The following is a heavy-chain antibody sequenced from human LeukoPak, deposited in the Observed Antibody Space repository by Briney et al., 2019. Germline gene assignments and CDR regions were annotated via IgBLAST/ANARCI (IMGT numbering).Heavy chain of an antibody. D-gene: IGHD4-17*01. CDR3: ARSDTVTIFDY. CDR1: GFSLSTGGMC. CDR2: IDWSDNK. V-gene: IGHV2-70*11. J-gene: IGHJ4*02. Sequence: SGPTLVNPXQTLTLTCTFSGFSLSTGGMCVHRIRQPLGKAPEWLGRIDWSDNKYYSTSLKTRLSVSKDTSKNQVVLTMANMDPVDTATYYCARSDTVTIFDYWGQGTLVTVSS.